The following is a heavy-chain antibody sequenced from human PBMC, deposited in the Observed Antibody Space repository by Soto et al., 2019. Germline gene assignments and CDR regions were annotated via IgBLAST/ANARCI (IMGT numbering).Heavy chain of an antibody. Sequence: GSLRLSCAASGFTFSSYEMNWVRQAPGKGLEWVSYISSSGSTIYYADSVKGRFTISRDNAKNSLYLQMNSLRAEDTAVYYCASRLTVLGGMDVWGQGTTVTVSS. CDR3: ASRLTVLGGMDV. D-gene: IGHD3-3*02. CDR1: GFTFSSYE. J-gene: IGHJ6*02. CDR2: ISSSGSTI. V-gene: IGHV3-48*03.